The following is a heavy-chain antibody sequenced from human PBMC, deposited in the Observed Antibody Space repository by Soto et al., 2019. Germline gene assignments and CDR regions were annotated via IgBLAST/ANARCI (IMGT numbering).Heavy chain of an antibody. CDR3: ARHPIAALRWFDP. V-gene: IGHV4-39*01. Sequence: QLQLQESGPGLVKPSETLSLTCSVSGGSISSSSYYWGWIRQSPGKGLEWIGSFYYSGSTYYNPSLESRVTISVDTSENQFSLKLPSVTAADTAVYYCARHPIAALRWFDPWGQGTLVTVSS. D-gene: IGHD6-6*01. J-gene: IGHJ5*02. CDR1: GGSISSSSYY. CDR2: FYYSGST.